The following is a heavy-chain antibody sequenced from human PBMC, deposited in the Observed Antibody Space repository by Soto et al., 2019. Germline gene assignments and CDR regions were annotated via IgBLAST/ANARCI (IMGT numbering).Heavy chain of an antibody. D-gene: IGHD6-13*01. J-gene: IGHJ6*02. Sequence: SETLSLTCTVSGGSISSSSYYWGWIRQPPGKGLEWIGRIYYSGSTYYNPSLKSRVTISVDTSKNLFSPRLSSVTAADTAVYYCATIRAAAGYYYYYGMDVWGQGTTVTVSS. CDR2: IYYSGST. CDR1: GGSISSSSYY. V-gene: IGHV4-39*01. CDR3: ATIRAAAGYYYYYGMDV.